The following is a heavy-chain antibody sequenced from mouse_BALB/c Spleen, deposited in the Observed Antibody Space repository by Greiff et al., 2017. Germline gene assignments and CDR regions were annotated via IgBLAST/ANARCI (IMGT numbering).Heavy chain of an antibody. V-gene: IGHV7-3*02. D-gene: IGHD4-1*01. CDR2: IRNKANGYTT. CDR3: ARANWDLSDAMDY. CDR1: GFTFTDYY. Sequence: EVKLVESGGGLVQPGGSLRLSCATSGFTFTDYYMSWVRQPPGKALEWLGFIRNKANGYTTEYSASVKGRFTISRDNSQSILYLQMNTLRAEDSATYYCARANWDLSDAMDYWGQGTSVTVSS. J-gene: IGHJ4*01.